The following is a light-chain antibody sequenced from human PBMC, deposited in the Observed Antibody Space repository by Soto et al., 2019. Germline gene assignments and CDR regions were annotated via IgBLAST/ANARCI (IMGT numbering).Light chain of an antibody. J-gene: IGKJ1*01. CDR1: QSVTNS. V-gene: IGKV3-20*01. Sequence: EIVLTQSPATLSLSPGERATLSCRASQSVTNSLAWYQQKPGLAPRLLVYGASSRATGIPGRFSGSGSGTDFTLTISRLEPEDFAVYYCQQYGVSPRTFGQGTKVDI. CDR3: QQYGVSPRT. CDR2: GAS.